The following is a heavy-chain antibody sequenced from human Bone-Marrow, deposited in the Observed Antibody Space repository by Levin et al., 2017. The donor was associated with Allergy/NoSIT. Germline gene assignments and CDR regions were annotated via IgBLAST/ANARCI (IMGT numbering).Heavy chain of an antibody. CDR3: AKCRKYCSGGSCYFGAFDI. V-gene: IGHV3-23*01. D-gene: IGHD2-15*01. CDR1: GFTFSSYA. CDR2: ISGSGGST. J-gene: IGHJ3*02. Sequence: GGSLRLSCAASGFTFSSYAMSWVRQAPGKGLEWVSAISGSGGSTYYADSVKGRFTISRDNSKNTLYLQMNSLRAEDTAVYYCAKCRKYCSGGSCYFGAFDIWGQGTMVTVSS.